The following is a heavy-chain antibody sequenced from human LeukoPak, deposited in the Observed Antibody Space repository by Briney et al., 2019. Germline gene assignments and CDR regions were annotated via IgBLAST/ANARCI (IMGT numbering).Heavy chain of an antibody. D-gene: IGHD2-15*01. Sequence: SVNVSCKASGGTFSSYAISWVRQAPGPGLEWMGGIIPIFGTANYAQKFQGRVTIAADESTSTAYMELSSLRSEDTAVYYCAIPSYCSGGSCYPPDWFDPWGQGTLVTVSS. J-gene: IGHJ5*02. CDR2: IIPIFGTA. CDR3: AIPSYCSGGSCYPPDWFDP. V-gene: IGHV1-69*01. CDR1: GGTFSSYA.